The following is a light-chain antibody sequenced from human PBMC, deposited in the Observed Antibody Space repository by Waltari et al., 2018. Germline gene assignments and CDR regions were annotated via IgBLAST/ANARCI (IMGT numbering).Light chain of an antibody. CDR3: QSYDDRLSGSRV. V-gene: IGLV1-40*01. J-gene: IGLJ3*02. CDR1: SSTIRAGSD. CDR2: NNS. Sequence: QSVLTQPPSVSGAPGQRVTIACSGSSSTIRAGSDVHWYQQLQGIAPKLLISNNSNRPSGVPDRFSGSKSGTSASLAITGLQAEDEADYYCQSYDDRLSGSRVFGGGTKLTVL.